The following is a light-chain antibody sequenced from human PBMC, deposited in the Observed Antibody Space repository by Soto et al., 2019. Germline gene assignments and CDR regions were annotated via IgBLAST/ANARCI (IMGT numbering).Light chain of an antibody. V-gene: IGKV1-13*02. J-gene: IGKJ5*01. CDR3: QQFNSYPIT. Sequence: SPSSLSASVGDRVTITCRASQGITSALAWYQQKPGKAPKLLISIASSLESGVPSRFSGSGSGTDFTLTISSLQPEDFATYFCQQFNSYPITFGQGTRLEIK. CDR2: IAS. CDR1: QGITSA.